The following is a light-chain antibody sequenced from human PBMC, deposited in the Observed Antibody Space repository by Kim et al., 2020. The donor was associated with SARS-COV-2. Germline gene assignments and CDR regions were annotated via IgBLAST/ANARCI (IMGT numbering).Light chain of an antibody. J-gene: IGKJ2*01. Sequence: SASVGASVTSACRASESIETWLAWYQQKPRKVPSILIYLGSTGENGVPSRFSGSGSGTEFTLAINVRLRDVFAAYYCQHYSRFPYTFAEGTKLEI. CDR3: QHYSRFPYT. CDR1: ESIETW. V-gene: IGKV1-5*03. CDR2: LGS.